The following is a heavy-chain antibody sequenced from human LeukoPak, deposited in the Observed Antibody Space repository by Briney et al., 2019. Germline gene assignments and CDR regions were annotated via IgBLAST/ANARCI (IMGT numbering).Heavy chain of an antibody. Sequence: PGGSLRLSCAASGFTFSDYYMSWIRQAPGKGLEWVSYISSSGSTIYYADSVKGRFTISRDNAKNSLYLQMNSLRAEDTAVYYCAKDWLILVRREPKPFDYWGQGTLVTVSS. J-gene: IGHJ4*02. V-gene: IGHV3-11*01. CDR2: ISSSGSTI. CDR1: GFTFSDYY. CDR3: AKDWLILVRREPKPFDY. D-gene: IGHD3-3*01.